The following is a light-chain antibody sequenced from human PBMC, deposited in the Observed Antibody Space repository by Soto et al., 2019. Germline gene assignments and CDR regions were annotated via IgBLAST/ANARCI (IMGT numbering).Light chain of an antibody. V-gene: IGKV3D-20*02. CDR1: QSVSNNF. CDR3: QQRSNWPPLFT. Sequence: EIVLTQSPGTLSLSPGERATLSCRASQSVSNNFLAWYQHRPGQAPRLLIYGPSTRATGIPDRFSGSGSGTDFTLTISSLEPEDFAVYYCQQRSNWPPLFTFGPGTKVDIK. J-gene: IGKJ3*01. CDR2: GPS.